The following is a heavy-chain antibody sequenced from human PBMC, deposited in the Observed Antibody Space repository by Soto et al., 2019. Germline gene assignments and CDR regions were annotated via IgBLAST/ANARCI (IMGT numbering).Heavy chain of an antibody. V-gene: IGHV2-5*01. CDR2: IFWNDDQ. Sequence: QITLEESVPILLNPTQTLTLTCTFSGFSLTTSGVGVGWIRQPPGKAREWLALIFWNDDQRYNPSLKTRLSIIKDTTKNQVVFTLPNVDTVDTAKYFFAYSFSSSRVYYDSSASSWWFDPWGQGTLVTVSS. CDR1: GFSLTTSGVG. CDR3: AYSFSSSRVYYDSSASSWWFDP. D-gene: IGHD3-22*01. J-gene: IGHJ5*02.